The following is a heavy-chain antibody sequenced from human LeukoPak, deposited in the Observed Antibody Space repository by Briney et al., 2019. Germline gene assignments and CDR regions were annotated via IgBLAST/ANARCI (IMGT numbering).Heavy chain of an antibody. CDR2: LSGSGGDT. Sequence: GGSLRLSCAASGFTFSRHAMSWVRQAPGKGLEWVSSLSGSGGDTYYAESVKGRFTISRDNSKNTVYLQMNSLRAEDTAVYYCAKDHYGTRYFDYWGQGTLVTVSS. CDR1: GFTFSRHA. V-gene: IGHV3-23*01. J-gene: IGHJ4*02. D-gene: IGHD2-2*01. CDR3: AKDHYGTRYFDY.